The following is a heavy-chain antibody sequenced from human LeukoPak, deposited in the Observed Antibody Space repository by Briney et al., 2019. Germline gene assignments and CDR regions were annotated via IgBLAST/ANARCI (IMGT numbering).Heavy chain of an antibody. CDR2: INPSGGST. CDR1: GYTFTSYY. J-gene: IGHJ6*02. V-gene: IGHV1-46*01. Sequence: VASVKVSCKASGYTFTSYYMHWVRQAPGQGLQWMGIINPSGGSTDYAQNFQGRVTMTRDTSTSTVYMELSSLRSDDTAVYYCARRSYYYYGMDVWGQGTTVTVSS. CDR3: ARRSYYYYGMDV.